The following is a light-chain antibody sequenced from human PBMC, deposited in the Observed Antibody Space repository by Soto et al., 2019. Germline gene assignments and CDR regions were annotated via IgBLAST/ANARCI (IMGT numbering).Light chain of an antibody. CDR1: QSVSSN. CDR2: GAS. V-gene: IGKV3D-15*01. Sequence: EIVMTQSPAILSVSPGERATLSCRASQSVSSNLAWYQQKPGQAPRLLIYGASTRSTGIPGRFSGRGSGTEFTLTVSSLQSEDFAVYYCQQYNNWPPWTFGQGTKVEFK. CDR3: QQYNNWPPWT. J-gene: IGKJ1*01.